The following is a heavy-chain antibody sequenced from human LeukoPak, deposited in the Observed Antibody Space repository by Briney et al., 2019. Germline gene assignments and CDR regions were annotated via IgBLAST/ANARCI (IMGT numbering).Heavy chain of an antibody. CDR1: GFTFSSYA. CDR2: ISSNGGTT. V-gene: IGHV3-64D*06. D-gene: IGHD2-21*02. CDR3: VKVYSPLAYCGGDCTFDY. Sequence: GGSLRLSRSASGFTFSSYAMHWVRQAPGKGLEYVSAISSNGGTTYYADSVKGRFTISRDNSKNTLYLQMSSLRAEDTAVYYCVKVYSPLAYCGGDCTFDYWGQGTLVTVSS. J-gene: IGHJ4*02.